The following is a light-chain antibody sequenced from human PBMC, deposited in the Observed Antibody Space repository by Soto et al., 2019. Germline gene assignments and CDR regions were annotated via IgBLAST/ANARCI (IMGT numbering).Light chain of an antibody. Sequence: QSVLTQPPSVSAAPGQKVTISCSGSSSNIGGNSVSWYQQLPGTAPKLLIYDDNKRPSGIPDRFSGSKSGTPATLGITGFQTGDGADYYCGSWDSSLSAYVFGTGTKV. V-gene: IGLV1-51*01. CDR1: SSNIGGNS. CDR3: GSWDSSLSAYV. CDR2: DDN. J-gene: IGLJ1*01.